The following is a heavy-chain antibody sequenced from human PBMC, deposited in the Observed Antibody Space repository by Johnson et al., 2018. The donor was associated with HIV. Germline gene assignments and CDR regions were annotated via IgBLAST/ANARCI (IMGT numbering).Heavy chain of an antibody. J-gene: IGHJ3*02. D-gene: IGHD6-13*01. CDR3: AKEANPYSSSWYGDAFDI. Sequence: VQLMESGGGLVKPGGSLRLSCAASGFTFTNAWMSWVRQAPGKGLEWVAVISYDGSNKYYADSVKGRFAISRDNSNNTLYLQMNSLRAEDTAVYYCAKEANPYSSSWYGDAFDIWGQGTMVTVSS. CDR2: ISYDGSNK. V-gene: IGHV3-30*18. CDR1: GFTFTNAW.